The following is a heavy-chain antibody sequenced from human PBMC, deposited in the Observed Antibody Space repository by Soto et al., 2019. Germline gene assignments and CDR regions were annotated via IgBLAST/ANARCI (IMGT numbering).Heavy chain of an antibody. CDR2: ISDDGNNK. Sequence: QVQLVESGGGVVQPGTSLRLSCVASGFTFSNYAMHWVRQVPGKWLEWVAVISDDGNNKDYADSVKGRFTISRDNSKNTVYLQMSSLRPEDTARYYCARVLVVVISKDWFDPWGRGILVTVSS. V-gene: IGHV3-30-3*01. D-gene: IGHD3-22*01. CDR1: GFTFSNYA. CDR3: ARVLVVVISKDWFDP. J-gene: IGHJ5*02.